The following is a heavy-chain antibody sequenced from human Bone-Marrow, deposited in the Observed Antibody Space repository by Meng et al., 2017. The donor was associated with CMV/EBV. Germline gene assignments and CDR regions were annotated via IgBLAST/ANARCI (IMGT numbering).Heavy chain of an antibody. J-gene: IGHJ4*02. V-gene: IGHV3-7*03. CDR3: ATDTARVRGY. D-gene: IGHD5-18*01. CDR2: INPDGSEK. CDR1: GFTFSSYS. Sequence: GGSMRLSCAASGFTFSSYSMNWVRQAPGKGLEWVANINPDGSEKYYLDSVKGRFTIFRDNATNSLYMQVNSLRVEDTAVYYCATDTARVRGYWGQGTLVTGSS.